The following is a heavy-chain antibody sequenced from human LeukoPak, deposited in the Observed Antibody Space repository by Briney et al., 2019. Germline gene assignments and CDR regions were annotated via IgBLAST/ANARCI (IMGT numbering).Heavy chain of an antibody. D-gene: IGHD4-23*01. CDR1: GGSINSYY. J-gene: IGHJ4*02. Sequence: SETLSLTCTVSGGSINSYYWSWIPQPAGKGLEWIGRIYSSGSTNSNPSLKSRVSMSVDTSKNQFSLKLTSVTAADTAVYYCARGGKATVVTMWGQGILVTVSS. CDR3: ARGGKATVVTM. V-gene: IGHV4-4*07. CDR2: IYSSGST.